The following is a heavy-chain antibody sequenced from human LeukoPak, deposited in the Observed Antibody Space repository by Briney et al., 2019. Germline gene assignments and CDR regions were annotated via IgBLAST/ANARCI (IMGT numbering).Heavy chain of an antibody. D-gene: IGHD6-6*01. CDR1: GFTFSSYA. V-gene: IGHV3-23*01. CDR2: ISGSGGST. CDR3: ARVYSSSRTYYYYGMDV. Sequence: GGSLRLSCAASGFTFSSYAMSWVRQAPGKGLEWVSAISGSGGSTYYADSVKGRFTISRDNSKNTLYLQMNSLRAEDTAVYYCARVYSSSRTYYYYGMDVWGQGTTVTVSS. J-gene: IGHJ6*02.